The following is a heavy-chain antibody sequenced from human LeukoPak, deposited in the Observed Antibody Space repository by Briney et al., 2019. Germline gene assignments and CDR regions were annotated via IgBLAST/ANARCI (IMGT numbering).Heavy chain of an antibody. J-gene: IGHJ3*02. Sequence: SETLSLTCAVSGYSISSGYYWGWIRQPPGKGLEWIGSIYHSGSTYYNPSLKSRVTISVDTSKNQFSLKLSSVAAADTAVYYCARSLGVLDAFDIWGQGTMVTVSS. CDR1: GYSISSGYY. D-gene: IGHD3-16*01. V-gene: IGHV4-38-2*01. CDR3: ARSLGVLDAFDI. CDR2: IYHSGST.